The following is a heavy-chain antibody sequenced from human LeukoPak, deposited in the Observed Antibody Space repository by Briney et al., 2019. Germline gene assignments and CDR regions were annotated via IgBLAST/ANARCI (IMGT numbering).Heavy chain of an antibody. V-gene: IGHV3-30*03. CDR1: GFTFSSYG. Sequence: PGRSPRVSCAASGFTFSSYGMHWVRQAPGKGLEWVAVISYDGSNKYYADSVKGRFTISRDNSKNTLYLQMNSLRAEDTAVYYCARGELTDYWGQGTLVTVSS. D-gene: IGHD1-26*01. J-gene: IGHJ4*02. CDR3: ARGELTDY. CDR2: ISYDGSNK.